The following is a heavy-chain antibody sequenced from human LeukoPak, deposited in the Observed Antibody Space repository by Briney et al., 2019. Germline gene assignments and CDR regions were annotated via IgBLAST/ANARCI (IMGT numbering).Heavy chain of an antibody. D-gene: IGHD2-15*01. J-gene: IGHJ4*02. CDR1: GYTLTELS. CDR2: ITPSKGVT. V-gene: IGHV1-46*01. CDR3: AGEVAATLFFDS. Sequence: GASVKVSCKVSGYTLTELSMHWVRQAPGKGLEWMGIITPSKGVTSYAWNFRGRITMTRDTSTSTVYMDLNSLRSDDTAVYYCAGEVAATLFFDSWGQGTLVTVSS.